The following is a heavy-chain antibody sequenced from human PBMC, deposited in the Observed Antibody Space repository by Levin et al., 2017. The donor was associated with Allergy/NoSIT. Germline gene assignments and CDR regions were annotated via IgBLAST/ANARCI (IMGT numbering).Heavy chain of an antibody. CDR2: FGRTGRT. CDR1: GFTFSSYA. CDR3: AREMADTSGWYTVDY. D-gene: IGHD6-19*01. V-gene: IGHV3-23*01. J-gene: IGHJ4*02. Sequence: GESLKISCAASGFTFSSYAISWVRLAPGKGLEWVSAFGRTGRTYYADSVKGRFTISRDNSKDTMYLQMNSLRGEDTAVYYCAREMADTSGWYTVDYWGQGTPVTVSS.